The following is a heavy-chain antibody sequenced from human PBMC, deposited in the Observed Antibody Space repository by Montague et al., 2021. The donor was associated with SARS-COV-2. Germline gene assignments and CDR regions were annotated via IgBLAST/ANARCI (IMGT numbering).Heavy chain of an antibody. CDR3: ARREYSYGWGD. CDR2: VDYSGNT. V-gene: IGHV4-39*01. CDR1: GGPISGSSDY. D-gene: IGHD5-18*01. Sequence: SETLSLTSTVTGGPISGSSDYWGWIRQSPGKGLEWVASVDYSGNTYYXPSLKSRLTISVDTSKNQFSLKLNSVTAADTALYYCARREYSYGWGDWGQGALVTVSP. J-gene: IGHJ4*02.